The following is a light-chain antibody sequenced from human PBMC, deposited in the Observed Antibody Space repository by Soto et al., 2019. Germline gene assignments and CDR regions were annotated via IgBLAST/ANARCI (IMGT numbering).Light chain of an antibody. CDR3: SSYTRSSTVV. V-gene: IGLV2-14*03. Sequence: QPVLTQPASVSGSPGQSITISCTGTSSDVGGYSFVSWYQHHPGKAPKLMIYDVSYRPSGVSSRFSGSKSGNTASLTISGLQAEDEADYYCSSYTRSSTVVFGGGTKLTVL. CDR2: DVS. J-gene: IGLJ2*01. CDR1: SSDVGGYSF.